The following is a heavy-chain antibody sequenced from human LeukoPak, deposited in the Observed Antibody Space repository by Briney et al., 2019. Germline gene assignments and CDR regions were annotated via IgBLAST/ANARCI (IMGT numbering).Heavy chain of an antibody. CDR2: IYSGGSA. CDR1: GFTVSSNY. J-gene: IGHJ4*02. Sequence: GGSLRLSCAASGFTVSSNYMSWVRQAPGKGLEWVSVIYSGGSAYYADSVKGRFTISRDNSKNTLCLQMNSLRAEDTAVYYCARAPGATNFFDYWGQGTLVTVSS. D-gene: IGHD1-14*01. V-gene: IGHV3-53*01. CDR3: ARAPGATNFFDY.